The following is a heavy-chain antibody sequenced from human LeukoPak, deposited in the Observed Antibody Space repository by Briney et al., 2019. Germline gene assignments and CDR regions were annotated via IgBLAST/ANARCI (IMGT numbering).Heavy chain of an antibody. CDR3: EREDTYRGYNLYYMYV. CDR2: ISYDGAKR. Sequence: PGGSLRLSCAASGFTFNTFSMRWVRQAPGKGLEWVALISYDGAKRYYAEYVKVRFSISRDSPMNTLYMQLRTTRDEDTDVYYCEREDTYRGYNLYYMYVWGKGTTVIVSS. CDR1: GFTFNTFS. V-gene: IGHV3-30*15. J-gene: IGHJ6*03. D-gene: IGHD5-24*01.